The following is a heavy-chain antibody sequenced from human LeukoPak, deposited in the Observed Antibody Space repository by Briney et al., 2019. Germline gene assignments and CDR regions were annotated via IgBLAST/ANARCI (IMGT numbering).Heavy chain of an antibody. CDR2: ISAYNGHT. V-gene: IGHV1-18*01. CDR1: GYTFTMYG. D-gene: IGHD2-2*01. CDR3: ARGLRGSPAFDY. J-gene: IGHJ4*02. Sequence: ASVTVSCTASGYTFTMYGISWVRQAPGQRLEWMGWISAYNGHTNYTQKLQGRVTITTDTSTSTAYMELSRLRSDDTAVYYCARGLRGSPAFDYWGQGTLVTVSS.